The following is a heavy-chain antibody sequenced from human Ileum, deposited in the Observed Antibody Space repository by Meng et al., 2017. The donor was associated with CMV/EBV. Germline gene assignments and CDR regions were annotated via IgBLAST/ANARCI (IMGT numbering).Heavy chain of an antibody. Sequence: QVHLLQPGAEVKKPGASGKISCKTSGYTFTDHNISWVRQAPGQGLEWVGWISLGNGQTVYGHKVQGRVTVTTDTSTSTAYMELRSLRSDDTAMYYCARDVWGFDYWGQGTLGTVSS. J-gene: IGHJ4*02. D-gene: IGHD7-27*01. CDR1: GYTFTDHN. V-gene: IGHV1-18*04. CDR3: ARDVWGFDY. CDR2: ISLGNGQT.